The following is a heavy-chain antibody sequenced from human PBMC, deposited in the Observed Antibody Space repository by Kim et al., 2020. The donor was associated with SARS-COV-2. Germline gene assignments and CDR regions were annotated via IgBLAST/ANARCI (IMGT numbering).Heavy chain of an antibody. J-gene: IGHJ6*02. CDR3: ARDLASGMDV. Sequence: ASVKVSCKASGYTFITYFIHWVRQAPGQGLEWMGVINPVDGSATYAQNFQNRVTLTRDTSTSTVYMDLSSLRSEDTAVYYCARDLASGMDVWGQGTLVIVSS. V-gene: IGHV1-46*01. CDR2: INPVDGSA. CDR1: GYTFITYF.